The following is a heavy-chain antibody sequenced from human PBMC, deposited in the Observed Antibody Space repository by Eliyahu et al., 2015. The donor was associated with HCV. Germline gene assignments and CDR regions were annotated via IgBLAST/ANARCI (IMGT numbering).Heavy chain of an antibody. Sequence: EVQLVXSGGGLVKPGGSLRLSCXASGFTFXXYSMNWVRQAPGKGXEWVSSISSSSSYIYYADSVKGRFTISRDNAKNSLYLQMNSLRAEDTAVYYCARQNQWELRRMRAFDIWGQGTMVTVSS. J-gene: IGHJ3*02. CDR2: ISSSSSYI. CDR3: ARQNQWELRRMRAFDI. V-gene: IGHV3-21*01. D-gene: IGHD1-26*01. CDR1: GFTFXXYS.